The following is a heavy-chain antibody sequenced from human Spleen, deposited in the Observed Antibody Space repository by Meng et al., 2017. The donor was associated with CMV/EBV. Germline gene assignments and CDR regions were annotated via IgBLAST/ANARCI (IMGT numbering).Heavy chain of an antibody. Sequence: GSSSSSSYYWGWIRQPTGKGLEWIGSIYYSGSTYYNPSLKSRVTISVDTSKNQFSLKLSSVTAADTAVYYCARWDYDFWSGYYSFDYWGQGTLVTVSS. CDR1: GSSSSSSYY. CDR2: IYYSGST. CDR3: ARWDYDFWSGYYSFDY. V-gene: IGHV4-39*01. D-gene: IGHD3-3*01. J-gene: IGHJ4*02.